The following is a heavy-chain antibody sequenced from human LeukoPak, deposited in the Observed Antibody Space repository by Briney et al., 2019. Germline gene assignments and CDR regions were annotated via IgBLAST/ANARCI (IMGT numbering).Heavy chain of an antibody. D-gene: IGHD3-3*01. CDR3: AREQLAGDFWSGYWAPYYYYGMDV. CDR2: IKQDGSEK. V-gene: IGHV3-7*01. CDR1: GFTFSSYW. Sequence: GGSLRLSCAASGFTFSSYWMSWVRQAPGKGLEWVANIKQDGSEKYYVDSVKDRFTISRDNAKNSLYLQMNSLRAEDTAVYYCAREQLAGDFWSGYWAPYYYYGMDVWGQGTTVTVSS. J-gene: IGHJ6*02.